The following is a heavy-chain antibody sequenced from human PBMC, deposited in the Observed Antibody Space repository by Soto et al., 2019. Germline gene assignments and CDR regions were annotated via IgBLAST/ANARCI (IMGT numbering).Heavy chain of an antibody. CDR1: GDSVSSNTAA. CDR2: TYYRSNWRH. Sequence: PSQTLSLTCAISGDSVSSNTAAWNWIRSSPSRGLEWLGRTYYRSNWRHDYAVSVKSRITVNPDTSMNHFSLQLNSVTPDDTAVYYCARGVARSVFDLWGQGTLVTVSS. J-gene: IGHJ4*02. CDR3: ARGVARSVFDL. V-gene: IGHV6-1*01. D-gene: IGHD6-19*01.